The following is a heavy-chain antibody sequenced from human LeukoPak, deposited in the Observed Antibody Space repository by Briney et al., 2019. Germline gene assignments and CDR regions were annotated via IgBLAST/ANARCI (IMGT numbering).Heavy chain of an antibody. CDR2: INWNGGST. V-gene: IGHV3-20*01. Sequence: GGSLRLSCAASGFTFDDYGMSWVRQAPGKGLEWVSGINWNGGSTGYADSAKGRFTISRDNAKNSLYLQMNSLRAEDTALYHCARDLYYDSSGYYYVPNGMDVWGQGTTVTVSS. CDR1: GFTFDDYG. CDR3: ARDLYYDSSGYYYVPNGMDV. D-gene: IGHD3-22*01. J-gene: IGHJ6*02.